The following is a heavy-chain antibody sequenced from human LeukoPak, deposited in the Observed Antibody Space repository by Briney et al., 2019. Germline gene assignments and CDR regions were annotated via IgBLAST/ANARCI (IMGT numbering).Heavy chain of an antibody. J-gene: IGHJ6*03. Sequence: ASVKVSCKTSGYSFILYGISWVRQAPGQGPEWMGWISTSTGDTKYTQKFQGRVTLTTDTSTSTAYMELSSLRSDDTAVYYCARDQHVYYGSGSTYYYYYMDVWGKGTTVTISS. CDR2: ISTSTGDT. D-gene: IGHD3-10*01. CDR3: ARDQHVYYGSGSTYYYYYMDV. V-gene: IGHV1-18*01. CDR1: GYSFILYG.